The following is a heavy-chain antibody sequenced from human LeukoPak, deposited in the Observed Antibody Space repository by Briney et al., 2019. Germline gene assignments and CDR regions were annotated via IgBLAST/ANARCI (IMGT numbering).Heavy chain of an antibody. J-gene: IGHJ4*02. CDR2: INPNSGGT. CDR3: ASSWFGELLSVY. V-gene: IGHV1-2*02. CDR1: GGTFSSYA. Sequence: ASVKVSCKASGGTFSSYAISWVRQAPGQGLEWMGWINPNSGGTNYAQKFQGRVTMTRDTSISTAYMELSRLRSDDTAVYYCASSWFGELLSVYWGQGTLVTVSS. D-gene: IGHD3-10*01.